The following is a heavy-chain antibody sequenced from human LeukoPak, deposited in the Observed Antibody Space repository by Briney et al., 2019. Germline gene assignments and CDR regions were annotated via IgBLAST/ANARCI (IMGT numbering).Heavy chain of an antibody. Sequence: GGSLRLSCAASGFTFSDYYMSWIRQAPGKGLEWVSYISSSGSTIYYADSVKGRFTISRDNAKNSLYLQMNSLRAEDTALYYCARDQPFSYYYNYMDVWGKGTTVTVSS. CDR2: ISSSGSTI. CDR1: GFTFSDYY. D-gene: IGHD3-3*02. CDR3: ARDQPFSYYYNYMDV. J-gene: IGHJ6*03. V-gene: IGHV3-11*04.